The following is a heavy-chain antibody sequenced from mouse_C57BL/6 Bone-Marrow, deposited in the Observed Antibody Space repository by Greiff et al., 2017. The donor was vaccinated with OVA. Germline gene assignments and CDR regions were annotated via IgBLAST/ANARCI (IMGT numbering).Heavy chain of an antibody. V-gene: IGHV1-81*01. J-gene: IGHJ3*01. CDR3: ARTDYYGSSRRNSWFAY. CDR1: GYTFTSYG. CDR2: IYPRSGNP. Sequence: VKLMESGAELARPGASVKLSCKASGYTFTSYGISWVKQRTGQGLEWIGEIYPRSGNPYYNEKFKGKATLPADKYSSTAYMELRSLTSKDSAVYFCARTDYYGSSRRNSWFAYWGKGTLVTVSA. D-gene: IGHD1-1*01.